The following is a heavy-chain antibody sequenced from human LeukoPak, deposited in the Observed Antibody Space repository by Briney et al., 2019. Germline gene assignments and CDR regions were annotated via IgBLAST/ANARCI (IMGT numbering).Heavy chain of an antibody. CDR3: ARGGPVGY. V-gene: IGHV3-66*02. D-gene: IGHD1-26*01. CDR1: RFTVSSNY. Sequence: PGGSLRLSCAASRFTVSSNYMNWVRQAPGKGLQWVSVIYSGGSTYYANSVKGRFTISRDSSKNTVYLQMNSLRAEDTAVYYCARGGPVGYWGQGTLVTVSS. CDR2: IYSGGST. J-gene: IGHJ4*02.